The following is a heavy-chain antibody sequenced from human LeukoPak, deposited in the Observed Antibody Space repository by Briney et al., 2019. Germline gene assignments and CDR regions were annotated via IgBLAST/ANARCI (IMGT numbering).Heavy chain of an antibody. CDR1: GYTFTGYY. CDR2: INPNSGGT. Sequence: ASVKVSCKASGYTFTGYYMHWVRQAPGQGLEWMGWINPNSGGTNYAQKFQGWVTTTRDTSISTAYMELSRLRSDDTAVYYCARGNSGSYEGWFDPWGQGTLVTVSS. V-gene: IGHV1-2*04. D-gene: IGHD1-26*01. CDR3: ARGNSGSYEGWFDP. J-gene: IGHJ5*02.